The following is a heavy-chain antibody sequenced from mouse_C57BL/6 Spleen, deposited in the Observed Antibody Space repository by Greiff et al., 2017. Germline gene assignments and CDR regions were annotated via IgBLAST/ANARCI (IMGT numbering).Heavy chain of an antibody. CDR1: AYPFTSYW. Sequence: QVQLQQPGTELVKPGASVKLSCKASAYPFTSYWMHWVKQRPGQGLGWIGNINPSNGGTNYNEKFKSKATLTVAKSSSTAYMQLSSLTSEDSAVYYCAREVITTVVATPYAMDYWGQGTSVTVSS. J-gene: IGHJ4*01. CDR3: AREVITTVVATPYAMDY. D-gene: IGHD1-1*01. CDR2: INPSNGGT. V-gene: IGHV1-53*01.